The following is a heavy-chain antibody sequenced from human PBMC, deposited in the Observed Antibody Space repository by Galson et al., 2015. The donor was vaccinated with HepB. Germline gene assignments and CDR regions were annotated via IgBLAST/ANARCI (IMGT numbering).Heavy chain of an antibody. D-gene: IGHD3-3*01. CDR1: GFTFSSYA. CDR3: ARGRNYYDFWSGYYTGEYFQH. CDR2: ISYDGSNK. J-gene: IGHJ1*01. Sequence: SLRLSCAASGFTFSSYAMHWVRQAPGKGLEWVAVISYDGSNKYYADSVKGRFTISRDNSKNTLYLQMNSLRAEDTAVYYCARGRNYYDFWSGYYTGEYFQHWGQGTLVTVSS. V-gene: IGHV3-30-3*01.